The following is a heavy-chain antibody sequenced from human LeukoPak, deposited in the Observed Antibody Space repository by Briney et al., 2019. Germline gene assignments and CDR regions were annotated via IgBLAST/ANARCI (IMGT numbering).Heavy chain of an antibody. CDR3: ARAVVTPEYYYYYMHV. V-gene: IGHV3-30*01. D-gene: IGHD4-23*01. Sequence: GGSLRLSCAASGFTFSSFAMHWVRQAPGKGLEWVAVISSDGNHKYYADSVKGRFTISRDNSKSTLSLQMNSLRAEDTAVCYCARAVVTPEYYYYYMHVWGKGTTVTVTS. CDR2: ISSDGNHK. J-gene: IGHJ6*03. CDR1: GFTFSSFA.